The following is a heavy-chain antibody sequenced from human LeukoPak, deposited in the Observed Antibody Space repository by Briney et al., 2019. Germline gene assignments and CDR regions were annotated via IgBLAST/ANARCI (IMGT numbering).Heavy chain of an antibody. CDR2: IGPTGSDR. Sequence: GGSLRLSCTASGLTFSTTGFNWVRQAPGRGLEWVASIGPTGSDRYHADSIKGRFTISRDNANNFLYLQMNSLRAEDTAVYYCATETNGRHYDYWGQGTLLTVSS. CDR3: ATETNGRHYDY. D-gene: IGHD1-14*01. J-gene: IGHJ4*02. CDR1: GLTFSTTG. V-gene: IGHV3-21*06.